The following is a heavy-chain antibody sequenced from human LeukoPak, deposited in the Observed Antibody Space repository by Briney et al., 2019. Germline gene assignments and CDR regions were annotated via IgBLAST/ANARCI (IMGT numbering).Heavy chain of an antibody. CDR2: IYTSGST. J-gene: IGHJ5*02. V-gene: IGHV4-61*02. CDR3: ARGQTAISGWFDP. CDR1: GGSISSGSYY. D-gene: IGHD2-21*02. Sequence: KPSETLPLTCTVSGGSISSGSYYWSWIRQPAGKGLEWIGRIYTSGSTNYNPSLKSRVTISVDTSKNQFSLKLSSVTAADTAVYYCARGQTAISGWFDPWGQGTLVTVSS.